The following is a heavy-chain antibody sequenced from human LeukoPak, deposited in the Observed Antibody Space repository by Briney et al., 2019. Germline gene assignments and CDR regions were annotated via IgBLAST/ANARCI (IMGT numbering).Heavy chain of an antibody. CDR2: MNPNSGNT. CDR3: AREYYDSSGLYAFDI. Sequence: GASVKVSCKASGYTFTSYDINWVRQATGQGLEWMGWMNPNSGNTGYTQKFQGRVTITRNTSISTAYMELSSLRSEDTAVYYCAREYYDSSGLYAFDIWGQGTMVTVSS. V-gene: IGHV1-8*03. D-gene: IGHD3-22*01. CDR1: GYTFTSYD. J-gene: IGHJ3*02.